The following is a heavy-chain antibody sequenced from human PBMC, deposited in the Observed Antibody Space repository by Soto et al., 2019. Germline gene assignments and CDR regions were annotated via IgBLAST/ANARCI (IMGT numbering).Heavy chain of an antibody. J-gene: IGHJ6*02. V-gene: IGHV1-18*04. D-gene: IGHD2-15*01. CDR3: AQSAGYCSGGSCYWAGDYYYGMDV. CDR2: ISAYNGNT. CDR1: GYTLTSYV. Sequence: ASVKVSCKASGYTLTSYVISWVLQAPGQGLEWMGWISAYNGNTNYAQKLQGRVTMTTDTSTSTAYMELRSLRSDDTAVYYCAQSAGYCSGGSCYWAGDYYYGMDVWGQGTTVTVSS.